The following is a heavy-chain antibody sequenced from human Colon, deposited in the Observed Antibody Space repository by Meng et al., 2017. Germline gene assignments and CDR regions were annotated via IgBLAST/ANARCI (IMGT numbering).Heavy chain of an antibody. CDR3: ARGKTYDRSGDYYFDY. CDR2: FHTSGTT. Sequence: SETLSLTCSASGGSINSGSYYWTWIRQPAGKGLEWIGRFHTSGTTKHNPSLKSRVTISVDTSRNHFSLNLASESAADPAVYYCARGKTYDRSGDYYFDYWGQGTLVTVSS. D-gene: IGHD1-14*01. V-gene: IGHV4-61*02. CDR1: GGSINSGSYY. J-gene: IGHJ4*02.